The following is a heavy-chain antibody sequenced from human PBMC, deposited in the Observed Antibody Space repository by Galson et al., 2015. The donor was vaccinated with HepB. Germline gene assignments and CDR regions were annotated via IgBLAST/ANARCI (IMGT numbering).Heavy chain of an antibody. CDR3: ARENYDSRGYYYGWFDP. CDR2: IFTGGST. D-gene: IGHD3-22*01. Sequence: SLRLSCAASGLTVSTNYITWVRQAPGKGLEWVSVIFTGGSTHYADSVKGRFTISRDNSKNTVYLQMNSLSAEDPAVYYCARENYDSRGYYYGWFDPWGQGTLVTVSS. V-gene: IGHV3-66*01. J-gene: IGHJ5*02. CDR1: GLTVSTNY.